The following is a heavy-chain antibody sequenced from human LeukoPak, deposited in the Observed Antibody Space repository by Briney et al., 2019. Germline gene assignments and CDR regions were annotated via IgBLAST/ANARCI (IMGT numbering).Heavy chain of an antibody. V-gene: IGHV3-7*01. D-gene: IGHD2-15*01. Sequence: GGSLRLSCAASGFTFSSYSMNWVRQAPGKGLEWVANIKQDGSEKYYVDSVKGRFTISRDNAKNSLYLQMNSLRAEDTAVYYCARDLQEAVVAALYYYYYMDVWGKGTTVTVSS. CDR3: ARDLQEAVVAALYYYYYMDV. CDR2: IKQDGSEK. CDR1: GFTFSSYS. J-gene: IGHJ6*03.